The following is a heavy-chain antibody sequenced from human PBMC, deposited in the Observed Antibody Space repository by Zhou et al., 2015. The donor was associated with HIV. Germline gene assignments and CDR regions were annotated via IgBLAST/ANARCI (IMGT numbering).Heavy chain of an antibody. D-gene: IGHD6-13*01. CDR1: GGTFSSYA. V-gene: IGHV1-69*01. CDR2: IIPIFGTA. CDR3: AKAPINRASSRAAAGTPDYYYYYMDV. J-gene: IGHJ6*03. Sequence: QVQLVQSGAEVKKPGSSVKVSCKASGGTFSSYAISWVRQAPGQGLEWMGGIIPIFGTANYAQKFQGRVTITADESTSTAYMELSSLRSEDTAVYYCAKAPINRASSRAAAGTPDYYYYYMDVWGKGTTVTVSS.